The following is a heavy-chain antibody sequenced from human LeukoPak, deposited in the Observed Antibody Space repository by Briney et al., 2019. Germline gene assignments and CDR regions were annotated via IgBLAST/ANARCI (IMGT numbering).Heavy chain of an antibody. V-gene: IGHV3-30*01. Sequence: PGRSLRLSCAASGFTFSSYAMHWVRQAPGKGXXXXXXXXXXXXNKYYADSVKGRFTISRDNSKNTLYLQMNSLRAEDTAVYYCARDQGYCSGGSCYSSFYFDYWGQGTLVTVSS. D-gene: IGHD2-15*01. CDR3: ARDQGYCSGGSCYSSFYFDY. CDR2: XXXXXXNK. CDR1: GFTFSSYA. J-gene: IGHJ4*02.